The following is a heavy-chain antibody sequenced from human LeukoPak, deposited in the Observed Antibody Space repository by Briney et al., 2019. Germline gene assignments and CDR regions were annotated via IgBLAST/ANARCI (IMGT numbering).Heavy chain of an antibody. CDR1: RGSISGYS. CDR3: ARGQVGSWFGVVSFWFDF. CDR2: VYSSGST. Sequence: SETLSLTCTVSRGSISGYSWSWIRQSPGKGLEWIGYVYSSGSTNSNPSLKSRVTISVDTSKNQFSLKVNSVTAADTAVYYCARGQVGSWFGVVSFWFDFWGQGTLVTVSS. D-gene: IGHD3-10*01. J-gene: IGHJ5*01. V-gene: IGHV4-59*01.